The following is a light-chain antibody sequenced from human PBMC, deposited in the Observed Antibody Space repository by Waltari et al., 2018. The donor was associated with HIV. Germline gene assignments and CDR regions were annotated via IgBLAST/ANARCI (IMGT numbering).Light chain of an antibody. Sequence: DIQMTQSPPFLSASVGDRINITCRASQTINTNLNWYQQKSGKAPKVLIYGTSTLRSEVPSRFSGSGSGTEFTLTITSLQSDDSATYYCQQSDKTPPSFGGGTTVEIK. J-gene: IGKJ4*01. CDR2: GTS. CDR1: QTINTN. V-gene: IGKV1-39*01. CDR3: QQSDKTPPS.